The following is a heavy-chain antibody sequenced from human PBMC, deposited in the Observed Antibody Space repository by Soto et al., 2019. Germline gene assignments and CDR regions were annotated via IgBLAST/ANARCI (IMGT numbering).Heavy chain of an antibody. D-gene: IGHD2-15*01. CDR3: ARGPGGPDGPGDY. Sequence: QVQLVQSGAEVKKPGASVKVSCKASGYTFTSYAMHWVLQAPGQRLEWMGWINAGNGNTKYSQKFQGRGTITRDTSASTAYMELSSLRSEDTAVYYCARGPGGPDGPGDYWGQGTLVTVSS. CDR2: INAGNGNT. J-gene: IGHJ4*02. V-gene: IGHV1-3*01. CDR1: GYTFTSYA.